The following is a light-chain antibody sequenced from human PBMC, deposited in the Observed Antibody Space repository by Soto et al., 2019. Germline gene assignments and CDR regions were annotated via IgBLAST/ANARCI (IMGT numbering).Light chain of an antibody. CDR2: GAS. CDR1: QSVTNN. Sequence: EIVLTQSPGTLSLSPGQRAILSCRASQSVTNNYLAWYQQKPGQAPRLLIYGASTRATGIPARFSGSGSGTEFTLTISSLQSEDFAVYYCQQYNNWPLTFGQGTKVDI. V-gene: IGKV3-15*01. J-gene: IGKJ1*01. CDR3: QQYNNWPLT.